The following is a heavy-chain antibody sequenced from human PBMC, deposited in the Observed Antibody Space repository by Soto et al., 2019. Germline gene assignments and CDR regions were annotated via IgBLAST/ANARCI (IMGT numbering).Heavy chain of an antibody. D-gene: IGHD4-4*01. CDR2: INPNSGGT. Sequence: ASVKVSCKASGYTFTGFYMHWVRQAPGQGLEWMGWINPNSGGTKYAQKFQGRVTMTRDTSITTAYMDLSRLRSDDTAVYYCARGIESLQFIDYWGQGTLVTVSS. CDR1: GYTFTGFY. V-gene: IGHV1-2*02. CDR3: ARGIESLQFIDY. J-gene: IGHJ4*02.